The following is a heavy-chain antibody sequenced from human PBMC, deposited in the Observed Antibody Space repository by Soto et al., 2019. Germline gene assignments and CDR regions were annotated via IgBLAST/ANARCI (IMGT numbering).Heavy chain of an antibody. V-gene: IGHV3-48*01. Sequence: SLRLSCAASGFTFSIYSMTWVRQAPGEGLEWVSFISSSSSAIYYADSVKGRFTISRDNAKNSMYLQMNSLRAEDTAVYYCARVGPNYDILTGYLDYWGQGTVVTVSS. CDR2: ISSSSSAI. CDR3: ARVGPNYDILTGYLDY. CDR1: GFTFSIYS. J-gene: IGHJ4*02. D-gene: IGHD3-9*01.